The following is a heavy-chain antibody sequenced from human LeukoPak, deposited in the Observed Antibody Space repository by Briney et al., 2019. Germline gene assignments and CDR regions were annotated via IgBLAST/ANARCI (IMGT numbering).Heavy chain of an antibody. J-gene: IGHJ5*02. CDR1: GSTFSSYA. CDR2: ISYDGSNK. Sequence: GGSLRLSCAASGSTFSSYAMHWVRQAPGKGLEWVAVISYDGSNKYYADSVKGRFTISRDNSKNTLYLQMNSLRAEDTAVYYCAKAHPPPLYFDGPGWFDPWGQGTLVTVSS. CDR3: AKAHPPPLYFDGPGWFDP. D-gene: IGHD3-9*01. V-gene: IGHV3-30*14.